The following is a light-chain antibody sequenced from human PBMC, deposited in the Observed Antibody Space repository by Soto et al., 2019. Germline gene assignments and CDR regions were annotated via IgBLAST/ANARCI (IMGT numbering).Light chain of an antibody. CDR2: DVS. CDR3: CSYAGSYPVV. J-gene: IGLJ2*01. V-gene: IGLV2-11*01. Sequence: QSALTQPRSVSGSPGKSVTISCTGTSSDIGAYNYVSWYQHYPGKAPKLMINDVSNRPSGVPDRFSGSKSGNTASLTISGLQAEDEADYYCCSYAGSYPVVFGGGTKLTVL. CDR1: SSDIGAYNY.